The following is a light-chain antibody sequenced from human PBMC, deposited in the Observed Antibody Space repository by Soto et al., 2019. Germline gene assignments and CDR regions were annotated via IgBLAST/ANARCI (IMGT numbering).Light chain of an antibody. CDR2: AAS. Sequence: DTQMTQSPSTLSASIGDRATITCRASQSISTWLAWYQQKPGKAPKLLIYAASTLENGVPTRFSGTGSETEFPLTVSSLQPDDSATYYCQQYNDYITFGQGTRLEIK. J-gene: IGKJ5*01. CDR3: QQYNDYIT. V-gene: IGKV1-5*01. CDR1: QSISTW.